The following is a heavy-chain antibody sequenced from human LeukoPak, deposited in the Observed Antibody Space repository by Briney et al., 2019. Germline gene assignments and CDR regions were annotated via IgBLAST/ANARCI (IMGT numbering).Heavy chain of an antibody. Sequence: ASVKVSCKASGGTFSSYTISWVRQAPGQGLEWMGSIIPILGIANYAQKFQGRVTITADISTSTAYMELSSLRSEDTAVYYCARDLSYGWFDPWGQGTLVTVSS. CDR2: IIPILGIA. CDR3: ARDLSYGWFDP. V-gene: IGHV1-69*04. D-gene: IGHD4-17*01. CDR1: GGTFSSYT. J-gene: IGHJ5*02.